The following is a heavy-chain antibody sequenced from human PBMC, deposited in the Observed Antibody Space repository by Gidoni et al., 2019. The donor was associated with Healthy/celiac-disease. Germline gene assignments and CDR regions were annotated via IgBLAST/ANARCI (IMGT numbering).Heavy chain of an antibody. CDR2: IYYSGST. J-gene: IGHJ4*02. Sequence: QLQLQESGPGLVKPSETLSLPCTVSGGSISSSSYYWGWIRQPPGKGLEWIGSIYYSGSTYYNPSLKSRVTISVDTSKNQFSLKLSSVTAADTAVYYCARDSGVDTAMAYWGQGTLVTVSS. V-gene: IGHV4-39*07. CDR3: ARDSGVDTAMAY. D-gene: IGHD5-18*01. CDR1: GGSISSSSYY.